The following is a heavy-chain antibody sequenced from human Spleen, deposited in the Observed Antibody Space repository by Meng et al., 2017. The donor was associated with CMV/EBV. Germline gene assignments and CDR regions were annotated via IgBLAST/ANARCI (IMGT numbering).Heavy chain of an antibody. CDR2: INEDGRIT. J-gene: IGHJ4*02. Sequence: EVHLVESGGGLIQPGGSRMLAGEDSGFNFNNYWMHWVRQVPGEGRVWVSRINEDGRITSYADSVKGRFTISRDNARNTLYLQMNSLRADDSAVYYCARDLSGSRDYWGRGTLVTVSS. CDR1: GFNFNNYW. D-gene: IGHD1-26*01. V-gene: IGHV3-74*01. CDR3: ARDLSGSRDY.